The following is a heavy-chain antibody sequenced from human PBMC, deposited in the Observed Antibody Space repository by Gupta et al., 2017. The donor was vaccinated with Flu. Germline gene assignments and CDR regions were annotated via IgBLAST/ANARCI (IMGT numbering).Heavy chain of an antibody. Sequence: QVQLVESGGGVVQPGKSLRLSCAASGFTFSSYGMHWVRQAPGKGLEWVAVISYDGTNKYYADSVKGRFTISRDNSKNTLYLQMNSLRAEETAVYYCAKETYCTADTCYSHYFDYWGQGTLVTVSS. CDR1: GFTFSSYG. CDR2: ISYDGTNK. V-gene: IGHV3-30*18. D-gene: IGHD2-15*01. J-gene: IGHJ4*02. CDR3: AKETYCTADTCYSHYFDY.